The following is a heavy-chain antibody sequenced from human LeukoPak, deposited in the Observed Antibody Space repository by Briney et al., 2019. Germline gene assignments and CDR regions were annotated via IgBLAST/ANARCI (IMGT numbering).Heavy chain of an antibody. CDR3: ARDWALGNPDY. CDR2: IKQDGSEK. CDR1: GFTFSSYW. V-gene: IGHV3-7*01. Sequence: PGGSLRPSCAASGFTFSSYWMSWVRQAPGKGLEWVANIKQDGSEKYYVDSVKGRFTISRDNAKNSLYLQMNSLRAEDTAVYYCARDWALGNPDYWGQGTLVTVSS. D-gene: IGHD3-16*01. J-gene: IGHJ4*02.